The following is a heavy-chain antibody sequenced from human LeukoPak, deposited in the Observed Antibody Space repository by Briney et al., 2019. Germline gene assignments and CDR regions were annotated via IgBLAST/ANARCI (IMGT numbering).Heavy chain of an antibody. V-gene: IGHV4-39*01. Sequence: PSETLSLTCTVSGGSISTSDYWGWFRQSPGKGLEWIGSIFSTGSSYYNPSLKSRVTISVDTSKNQFSLKLSSVTAADTSVYYCVRLPPSYYYGSVHMDVWGQGTTVTSP. CDR1: GGSISTSDY. CDR2: IFSTGSS. D-gene: IGHD3-10*01. CDR3: VRLPPSYYYGSVHMDV. J-gene: IGHJ6*02.